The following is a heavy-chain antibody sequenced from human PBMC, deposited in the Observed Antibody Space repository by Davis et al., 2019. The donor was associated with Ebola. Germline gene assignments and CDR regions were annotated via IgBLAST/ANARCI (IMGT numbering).Heavy chain of an antibody. J-gene: IGHJ4*02. CDR3: SDWNR. CDR2: IDHSGIR. V-gene: IGHV4-39*07. CDR1: GGSISSSSYY. D-gene: IGHD1-1*01. Sequence: SETLSLTCTVPGGSISSSSYYWGWIRQSPGKGLEWIGEIDHSGIRTYNPSLESRVTMSVDTSKNQFSLRLKSLTAADTAVYYCSDWNRWGQGTLVTVSS.